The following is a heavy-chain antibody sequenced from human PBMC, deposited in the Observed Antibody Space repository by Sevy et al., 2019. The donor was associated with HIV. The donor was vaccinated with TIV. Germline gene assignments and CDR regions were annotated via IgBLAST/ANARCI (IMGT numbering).Heavy chain of an antibody. D-gene: IGHD2-2*02. CDR1: GFTFSSYS. J-gene: IGHJ6*02. CDR2: ISSSSSYI. Sequence: GGSLRLSCAASGFTFSSYSMNWVRQAPGKGLEWVSSISSSSSYIYYTDSVKGRFTISRDNAKNSLCLQMNSLRAEDTAVYYCAREDIVVVPAAIGYYGMDVWGRGTTVTVSS. CDR3: AREDIVVVPAAIGYYGMDV. V-gene: IGHV3-21*01.